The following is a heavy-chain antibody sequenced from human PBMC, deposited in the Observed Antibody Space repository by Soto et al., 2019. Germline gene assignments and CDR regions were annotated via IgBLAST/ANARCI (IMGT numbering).Heavy chain of an antibody. CDR2: IIPIFGTA. V-gene: IGHV1-69*01. D-gene: IGHD6-13*01. CDR3: ARGLGQQLVPRDDAFDI. J-gene: IGHJ3*02. Sequence: QVQLVQSGAEVKKPGSSVKVSCKASGGTFSSYAISWVRQAPGQGLEWMGGIIPIFGTANYAQKFQGRVTITADESTSTAYMELSSLRSEDTAVYYCARGLGQQLVPRDDAFDIWGQGTMVTVSS. CDR1: GGTFSSYA.